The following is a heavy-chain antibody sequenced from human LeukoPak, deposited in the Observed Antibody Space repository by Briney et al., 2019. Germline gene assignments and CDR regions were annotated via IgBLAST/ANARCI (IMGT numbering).Heavy chain of an antibody. V-gene: IGHV3-33*08. CDR3: ARVLGAGSPRSPTPGY. CDR1: RFTFSHFA. Sequence: PGGSLRLSCAASRFTFSHFAMSWVRQAPGKGLEWVAVIWYDGSNKYYADSVKSRFTISRDNSKNTLYLQMNSLRAEDTAVYYCARVLGAGSPRSPTPGYWGQGTLVTVSS. CDR2: IWYDGSNK. J-gene: IGHJ4*02. D-gene: IGHD2-2*01.